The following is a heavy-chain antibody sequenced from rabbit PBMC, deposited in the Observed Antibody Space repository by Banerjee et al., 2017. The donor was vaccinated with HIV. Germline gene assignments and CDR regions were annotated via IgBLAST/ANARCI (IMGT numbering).Heavy chain of an antibody. D-gene: IGHD2-1*01. CDR2: IYVGSSSST. J-gene: IGHJ4*01. V-gene: IGHV1S45*01. Sequence: QEQLVESGGGLVQPEGSLTLTCKASGIDFSSYYDMCWVRQAPGKGLEWIGCIYVGSSSSTYYASWAKGRFTISKTSSTTVTLQMTSLTAADTATYFCARWGYGDYNDANLWGQGTLVTVS. CDR1: GIDFSSYYD. CDR3: ARWGYGDYNDANL.